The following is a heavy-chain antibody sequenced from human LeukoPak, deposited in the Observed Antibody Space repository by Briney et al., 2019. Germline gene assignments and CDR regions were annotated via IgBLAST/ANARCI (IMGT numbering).Heavy chain of an antibody. V-gene: IGHV4-61*02. J-gene: IGHJ5*02. CDR1: GGSISSGSYY. CDR2: IYTSGST. CDR3: ARDNGSGSYGPWFDP. Sequence: SETLSLTCTVSGGSISSGSYYWSWIRQPAGKGLEWIGRIYTSGSTNYNPSLKSRVTISVDTSKNQFSLKLSSVTAADTAVYYCARDNGSGSYGPWFDPWGQGTLVTVSS. D-gene: IGHD3-10*01.